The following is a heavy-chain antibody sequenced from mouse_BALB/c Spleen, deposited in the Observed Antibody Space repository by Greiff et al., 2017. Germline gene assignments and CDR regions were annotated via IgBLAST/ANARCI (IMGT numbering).Heavy chain of an antibody. Sequence: EVKLVESGGGLVKPGGSLKLSCAASGFTFGDYYMYWVRQTPEKRLEWVATISDGGSYTYYPDSVKGRFTISRDNAKNNLYLQMSSLKSEDTAMYYCAREGYDAMDYWGQGTSVTVSS. V-gene: IGHV5-4*02. J-gene: IGHJ4*01. CDR1: GFTFGDYY. CDR2: ISDGGSYT. CDR3: AREGYDAMDY.